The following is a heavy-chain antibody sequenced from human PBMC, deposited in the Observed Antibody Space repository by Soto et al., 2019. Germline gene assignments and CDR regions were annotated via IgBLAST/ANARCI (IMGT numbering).Heavy chain of an antibody. D-gene: IGHD3-16*01. J-gene: IGHJ6*02. CDR3: ATEGFDLLGL. Sequence: SETLSLTCTVSGGSISSYYWSWIRQPPGKGLEWIGYIYYSGSTNYNPSLKSRVTISVDKSKNQFSLKLNSVTAADTAMLYCATEGFDLLGLWGRGTTGTGSS. CDR1: GGSISSYY. CDR2: IYYSGST. V-gene: IGHV4-59*12.